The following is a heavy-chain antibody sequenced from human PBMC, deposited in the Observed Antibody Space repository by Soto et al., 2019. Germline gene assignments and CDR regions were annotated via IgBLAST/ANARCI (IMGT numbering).Heavy chain of an antibody. CDR1: GFTFSSYW. J-gene: IGHJ3*02. V-gene: IGHV3-7*05. Sequence: GGSLRLSCAASGFTFSSYWMTWVRQAPGKGLEWVANIKQDESKRYYVDSVEGRFTISRDNAKNSLFLQMNSLRAEDTAVYYCARDSSPSYSSRWYDAFDIWGQGTMVTVS. D-gene: IGHD6-13*01. CDR2: IKQDESKR. CDR3: ARDSSPSYSSRWYDAFDI.